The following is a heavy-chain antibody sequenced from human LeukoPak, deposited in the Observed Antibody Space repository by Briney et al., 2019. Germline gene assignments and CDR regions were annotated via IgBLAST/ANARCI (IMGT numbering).Heavy chain of an antibody. D-gene: IGHD6-13*01. V-gene: IGHV4-59*08. CDR1: GGSISSSY. CDR3: ARQVTSAAGTNWFDP. CDR2: IYYSGSS. J-gene: IGHJ5*02. Sequence: SETLSLTCTVSGGSISSSYWSWIRQPPGKGLEWIGYIYYSGSSHYNPSLKSRVTISVDTSKNQFSLKLSSVTAADTAVYYCARQVTSAAGTNWFDPWGQGTLVTASS.